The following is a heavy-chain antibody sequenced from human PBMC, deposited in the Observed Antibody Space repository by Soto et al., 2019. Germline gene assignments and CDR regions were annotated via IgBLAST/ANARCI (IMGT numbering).Heavy chain of an antibody. CDR3: VNAPLVGASCPCYY. D-gene: IGHD1-26*01. CDR1: GFTFSSYA. CDR2: ISGSGGST. J-gene: IGHJ4*01. Sequence: EVQLLESGGGLVQPGGSLRLSCAASGFTFSSYAMSWVRQAPGKGLEWVSAISGSGGSTYYADSVKGRFAISRDNYTTTVYLQRNSLSAEDTDVSYCVNAPLVGASCPCYYCGEGTLVTVSS. V-gene: IGHV3-23*01.